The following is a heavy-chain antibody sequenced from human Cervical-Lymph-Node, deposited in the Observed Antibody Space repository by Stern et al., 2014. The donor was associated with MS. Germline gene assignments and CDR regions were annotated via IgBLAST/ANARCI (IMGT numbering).Heavy chain of an antibody. Sequence: EVQLVESGGGLVKPGGSLRLSCAASGFTFSSFTMSWVRQAPGKGLEWVSSISSSSIYIYYADSVKGRFTISRDNAKDSLHLQMNSLRADDTAVYYCARGTTYYDNSGPLGYWGQGTLVTVSS. D-gene: IGHD3-22*01. CDR3: ARGTTYYDNSGPLGY. CDR1: GFTFSSFT. V-gene: IGHV3-21*01. J-gene: IGHJ4*02. CDR2: ISSSSIYI.